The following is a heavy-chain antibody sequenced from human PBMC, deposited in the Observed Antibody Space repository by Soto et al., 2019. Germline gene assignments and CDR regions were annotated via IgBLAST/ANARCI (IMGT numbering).Heavy chain of an antibody. CDR2: IYYSGST. J-gene: IGHJ4*02. CDR1: GGSISGYY. CDR3: ARARYDSSGYYYFDY. Sequence: RSLTCTVSGGSISGYYWSWIRQPPGKGLEWIGYIYYSGSTIYNPSLKSRVTISVDTSKNQFSLKLSSVTAADTAVYYCARARYDSSGYYYFDYWRQGTLVTVSS. D-gene: IGHD3-22*01. V-gene: IGHV4-59*01.